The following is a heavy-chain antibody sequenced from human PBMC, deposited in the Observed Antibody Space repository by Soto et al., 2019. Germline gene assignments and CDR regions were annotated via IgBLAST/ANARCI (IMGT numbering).Heavy chain of an antibody. D-gene: IGHD2-15*01. CDR2: INSDGSVS. CDR1: GFTFSNYW. CDR3: ARGDCVGGTCYSLAGSFYYYMDF. Sequence: EVQLVESGGGLVQPGGSLRLSCAASGFTFSNYWMYWVRQAPGKGLEWVSRINSDGSVSSYADSVKGRLTISRDNVKNTLYLQMDSLRVEDTAVYYCARGDCVGGTCYSLAGSFYYYMDFWGKGTTVTVFS. J-gene: IGHJ6*03. V-gene: IGHV3-74*02.